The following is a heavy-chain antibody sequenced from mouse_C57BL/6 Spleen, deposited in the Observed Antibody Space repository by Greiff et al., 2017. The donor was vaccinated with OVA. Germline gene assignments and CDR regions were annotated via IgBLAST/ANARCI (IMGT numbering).Heavy chain of an antibody. CDR2: IDPSDSYT. J-gene: IGHJ2*01. CDR3: ARKGTAQAFDY. CDR1: GYTFTSYW. Sequence: QVQLQQPGAELVRPGTSVKLSCKASGYTFTSYWMHWVKQRPGQGLEWIGVIDPSDSYTNYNQKFKGKATLTVYTSSSTAYMQLSSLTSEDSAVYYCARKGTAQAFDYWGQGTTLTVSS. V-gene: IGHV1-59*01. D-gene: IGHD3-2*02.